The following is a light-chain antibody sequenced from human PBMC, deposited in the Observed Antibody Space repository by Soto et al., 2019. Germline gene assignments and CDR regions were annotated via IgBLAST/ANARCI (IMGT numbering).Light chain of an antibody. V-gene: IGKV3-20*01. CDR2: GAS. J-gene: IGKJ5*01. CDR1: QSVSSSY. Sequence: ETVLTQSPTTLSVSPGERATLSCRASQSVSSSYLAWYQQKPGQAPRLLIHGASSRATGIPDRISGSGSGTDFTLTISRLEPEDFAVYYCQQYGSSPITFGQGTRLEIK. CDR3: QQYGSSPIT.